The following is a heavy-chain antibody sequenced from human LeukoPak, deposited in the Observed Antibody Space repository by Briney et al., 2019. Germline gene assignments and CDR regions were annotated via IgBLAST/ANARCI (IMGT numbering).Heavy chain of an antibody. Sequence: GGSLRLSCATSGFIVSSNYMSWVRQAPGKGLEWVSVIYSGGSTYYADSVKGRFTISRDNSKNTLYLQMNSLRAEDTAVYYCATRDYYDSSGYNDAFDIWGQGTMVTVSS. CDR1: GFIVSSNY. D-gene: IGHD3-22*01. V-gene: IGHV3-53*01. CDR2: IYSGGST. J-gene: IGHJ3*02. CDR3: ATRDYYDSSGYNDAFDI.